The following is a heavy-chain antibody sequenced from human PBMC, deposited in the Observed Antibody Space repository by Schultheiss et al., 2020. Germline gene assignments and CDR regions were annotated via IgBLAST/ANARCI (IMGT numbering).Heavy chain of an antibody. J-gene: IGHJ5*02. Sequence: SETLSLTCSVSGDSISSSLYFWAWLRQAPGQRLEWIGNIYSTGRTYYKPSLKRRVTIGINTSQNRFSLKMTSVTAADTAVYFCARDYYDFWDDYSTPSFRWFDPWGPGKLVTVSS. V-gene: IGHV4-39*02. CDR1: GDSISSSLYF. CDR2: IYSTGRT. CDR3: ARDYYDFWDDYSTPSFRWFDP. D-gene: IGHD3/OR15-3a*01.